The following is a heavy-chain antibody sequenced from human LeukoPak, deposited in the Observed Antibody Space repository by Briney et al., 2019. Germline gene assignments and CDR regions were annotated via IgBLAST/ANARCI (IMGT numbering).Heavy chain of an antibody. CDR3: AKPPREWLRLRGYFDY. Sequence: QPGGSLRLSCAASGFTFSSYTMNWFRQAPGKGLNWFSAISGIGVSPYYADSVKGRFTISRDNSKNTLYLQMNSLRAEDTAVYYCAKPPREWLRLRGYFDYWGQGILVTVSS. CDR1: GFTFSSYT. V-gene: IGHV3-23*01. D-gene: IGHD5-12*01. J-gene: IGHJ4*02. CDR2: ISGIGVSP.